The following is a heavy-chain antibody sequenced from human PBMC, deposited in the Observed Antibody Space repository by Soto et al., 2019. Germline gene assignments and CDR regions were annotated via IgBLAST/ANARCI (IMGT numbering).Heavy chain of an antibody. CDR3: ARVRIAAAGFFNYYGMDV. J-gene: IGHJ6*02. CDR1: GYTFTSYG. CDR2: INPNSGGT. D-gene: IGHD6-13*01. Sequence: ASVKVSCKASGYTFTSYGISWVRQAPGQGLEWMGWINPNSGGTNYAQKFQGRVTMTRDASISTAYMELSRLRSDDTAVYYCARVRIAAAGFFNYYGMDVWGQGTTVTVSS. V-gene: IGHV1-2*02.